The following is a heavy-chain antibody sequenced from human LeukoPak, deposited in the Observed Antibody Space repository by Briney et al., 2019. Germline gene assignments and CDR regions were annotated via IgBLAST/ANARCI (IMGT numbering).Heavy chain of an antibody. Sequence: GESLKISCKGSGYSFTSYWIGWVRQMPGKGLEWMGIIYPGDSDTRYSPSFQGQVTISADKSISTAYLQWSSLKASDTAMYYCARGLDYGDYLWYAFDIWGQGTMVTVSS. D-gene: IGHD4-17*01. CDR1: GYSFTSYW. V-gene: IGHV5-51*01. J-gene: IGHJ3*02. CDR3: ARGLDYGDYLWYAFDI. CDR2: IYPGDSDT.